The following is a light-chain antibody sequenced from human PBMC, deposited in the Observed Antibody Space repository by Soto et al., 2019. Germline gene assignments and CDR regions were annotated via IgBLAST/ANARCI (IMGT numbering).Light chain of an antibody. CDR1: SSDVGGYNY. Sequence: QSALTQPPSASGSPGQSVTISCTGTSSDVGGYNYVSWYQQHPGKAPKLMIYEVTKRPSGVPDRFSGSKSGNTASLTVSGVQAEDEAVYHCSSYAGGYNEVFGTGTKLTVL. V-gene: IGLV2-8*01. CDR3: SSYAGGYNEV. J-gene: IGLJ1*01. CDR2: EVT.